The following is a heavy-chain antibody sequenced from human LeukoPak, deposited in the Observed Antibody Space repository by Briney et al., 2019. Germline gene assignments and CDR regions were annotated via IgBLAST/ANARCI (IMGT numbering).Heavy chain of an antibody. CDR1: GGSISSSTYH. J-gene: IGHJ4*02. CDR2: IYYSGST. Sequence: SETLSLTCTVPGGSISSSTYHWGWIRQPPGKGLEWIVSIYYSGSTYYNPSLKSRVTISVDTSKNQFSLKLSSVTAPDTAVYYCATVSMVRGVESDYWGQGTLVTVSS. V-gene: IGHV4-39*01. D-gene: IGHD3-10*01. CDR3: ATVSMVRGVESDY.